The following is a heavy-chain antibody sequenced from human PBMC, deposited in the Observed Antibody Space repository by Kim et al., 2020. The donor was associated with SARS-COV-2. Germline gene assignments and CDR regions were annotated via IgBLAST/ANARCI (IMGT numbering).Heavy chain of an antibody. Sequence: GGSLRLSCAASGFTFSSYSMNWVRQAPGKGLEWVSSISSSSSYISYADSVKGRFTISRDNAKNSLYLQMNSLRAEDTAVYYCAREGDGYNFRAFDIWGQGTMVTVSS. V-gene: IGHV3-21*01. D-gene: IGHD5-12*01. CDR1: GFTFSSYS. CDR3: AREGDGYNFRAFDI. J-gene: IGHJ3*02. CDR2: ISSSSSYI.